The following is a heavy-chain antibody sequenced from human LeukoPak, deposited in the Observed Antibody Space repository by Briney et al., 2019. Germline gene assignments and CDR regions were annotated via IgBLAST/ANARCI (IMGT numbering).Heavy chain of an antibody. CDR1: GFTFSSYG. V-gene: IGHV3-30*18. D-gene: IGHD2-15*01. CDR2: ISYDGSNK. CDR3: AKDPGNCSGGSCYSGYFDY. Sequence: GGSLRLSCAASGFTFSSYGMHWVRQAPGKGLEWVAVISYDGSNKYYADSVKGRFTISRDNSKNTLYLQMNSLRAEDTAVYYCAKDPGNCSGGSCYSGYFDYWGQGTLVTVSS. J-gene: IGHJ4*02.